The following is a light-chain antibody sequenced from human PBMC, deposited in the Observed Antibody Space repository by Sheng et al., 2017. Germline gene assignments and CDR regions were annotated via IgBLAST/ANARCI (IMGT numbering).Light chain of an antibody. V-gene: IGKV1-33*01. Sequence: DIQMTQSPSSLPASVGDRVTITCQASRDIRDFLNWYQHKPGEAPKLLIYDASSLAAGVPSRFSGSGSGTDYTFSISRLQPEDVATYYCQQYDTFPLTFGPGTKVEIK. CDR3: QQYDTFPLT. CDR1: RDIRDF. J-gene: IGKJ3*01. CDR2: DAS.